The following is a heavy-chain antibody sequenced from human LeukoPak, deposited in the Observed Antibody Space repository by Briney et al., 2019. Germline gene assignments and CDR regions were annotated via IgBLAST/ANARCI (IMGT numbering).Heavy chain of an antibody. CDR1: GFSFSSYA. CDR3: AKDIVVVTSGSNAFDI. V-gene: IGHV3-23*01. D-gene: IGHD2-21*02. CDR2: ISGSGGST. Sequence: QPGGSLRLSCAASGFSFSSYAMSWVRQAPGKGLEWVSSISGSGGSTYYADSVKGRFTISRDNSKDTLYLQMNSLRAEDTAVYYCAKDIVVVTSGSNAFDIWGQGTTVTVSS. J-gene: IGHJ3*02.